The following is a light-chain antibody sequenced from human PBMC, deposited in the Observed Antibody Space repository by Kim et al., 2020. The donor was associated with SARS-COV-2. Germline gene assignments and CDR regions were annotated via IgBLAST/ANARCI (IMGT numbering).Light chain of an antibody. CDR2: EAP. CDR3: QRYNSDSRT. Sequence: GDRVTYSCRASRGIGTWLACNHQNPGKAPNPRFFEAPVLQGGVPSRFSGGGSGTHFTLTIGSLQPDVIGSYFCQRYNSDSRTFCQGTKVDIK. J-gene: IGKJ1*01. V-gene: IGKV1-5*01. CDR1: RGIGTW.